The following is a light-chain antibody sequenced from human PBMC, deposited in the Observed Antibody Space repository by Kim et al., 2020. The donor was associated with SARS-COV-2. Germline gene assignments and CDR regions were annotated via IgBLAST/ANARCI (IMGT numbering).Light chain of an antibody. J-gene: IGKJ1*01. V-gene: IGKV3-20*01. CDR1: QSVNSNY. CDR2: AAS. CDR3: QQDGSSPIT. Sequence: EIVLTQSPGTLSLSPGERATLSCRASQSVNSNYLAWYQQKPGQAPRLLIYAASSRATGIPDRFSGSGSGTDFTLTISRLEAEDLAVYYCQQDGSSPITFGQGTKVDIK.